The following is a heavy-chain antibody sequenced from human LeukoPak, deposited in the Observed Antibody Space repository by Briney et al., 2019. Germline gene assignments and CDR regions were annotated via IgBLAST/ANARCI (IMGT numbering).Heavy chain of an antibody. Sequence: SEALSLTCAVYGGSFSGYYWSWIRRPPGKGLEWIGEINHSGSTNYNPSPKSRVTISVDTSKNQFSLKLSSVTAADTAVYYCARGSVYSSSRYRKGYYFDYWGQGTLVTVSS. J-gene: IGHJ4*02. CDR3: ARGSVYSSSRYRKGYYFDY. D-gene: IGHD6-13*01. CDR1: GGSFSGYY. V-gene: IGHV4-34*01. CDR2: INHSGST.